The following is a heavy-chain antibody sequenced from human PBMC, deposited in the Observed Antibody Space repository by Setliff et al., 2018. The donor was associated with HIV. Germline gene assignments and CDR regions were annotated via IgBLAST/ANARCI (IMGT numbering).Heavy chain of an antibody. CDR3: ARDPSRSGGIDH. CDR1: SGSISTSSYY. Sequence: PSETLSLTCIVSSGSISTSSYYWGWIRQPPGKGLEWIGSIYYSGSTYYNPSLKSRITISIDASKNQFSLKVSSVTAADTAVYYCARDPSRSGGIDHWGRGTLVTVSS. CDR2: IYYSGST. D-gene: IGHD3-16*01. J-gene: IGHJ4*02. V-gene: IGHV4-39*07.